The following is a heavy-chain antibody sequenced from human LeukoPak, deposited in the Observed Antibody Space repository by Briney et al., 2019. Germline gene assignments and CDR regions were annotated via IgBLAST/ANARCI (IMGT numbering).Heavy chain of an antibody. CDR1: GGSISSYY. CDR3: ARDYDSSGYLGY. D-gene: IGHD3-22*01. CDR2: IYYSGST. V-gene: IGHV4-59*01. J-gene: IGHJ4*02. Sequence: SETLSLTCTVSGGSISSYYWSWIRQPPGKGLEWIGYIYYSGSTNYNPSLKSRVTISVDTFKNQFSLKLSSVTAADTAVYYCARDYDSSGYLGYWGQGTLVTVSS.